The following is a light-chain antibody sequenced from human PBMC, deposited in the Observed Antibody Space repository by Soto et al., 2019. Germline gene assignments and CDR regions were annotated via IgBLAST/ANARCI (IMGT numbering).Light chain of an antibody. CDR2: LGS. V-gene: IGKV2-28*01. CDR1: QSLLNSNGYNY. CDR3: KQALNAPQT. Sequence: DIVMTQSPLSLPVTPGEPASISCRSSQSLLNSNGYNYLDWYLQKPGQSPQLLIYLGSNRASGVPDRFSGGGSGTYFTLKTSRVEAEDAGVYHCKQALNAPQTFGQGTKVEIK. J-gene: IGKJ1*01.